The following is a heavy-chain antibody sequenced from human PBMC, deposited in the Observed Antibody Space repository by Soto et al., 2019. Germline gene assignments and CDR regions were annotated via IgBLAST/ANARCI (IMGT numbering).Heavy chain of an antibody. Sequence: SEILSLTCTVSGASISSDYLSWVRQPPGKGLEWIGFIYYGGSINYNPSLESRAAISVDTSKNQFSLKLTSVTAADTAVYYCARHWDWGSLAYWGQGTLVTVSS. V-gene: IGHV4-59*08. CDR1: GASISSDY. CDR3: ARHWDWGSLAY. CDR2: IYYGGSI. D-gene: IGHD3-16*01. J-gene: IGHJ4*02.